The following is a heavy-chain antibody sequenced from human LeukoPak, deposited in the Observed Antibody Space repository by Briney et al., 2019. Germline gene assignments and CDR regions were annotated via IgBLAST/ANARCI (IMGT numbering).Heavy chain of an antibody. CDR1: GFSFSSYS. CDR3: AREYITGDQDFYY. J-gene: IGHJ4*02. V-gene: IGHV3-48*01. Sequence: GGTLRLSCAASGFSFSSYSMNWVRQAPGRGLEWISYISSGSRTIFYADSVKGRFTISRDNAKNSLYLLMNSLRADDTAVYYCAREYITGDQDFYYWVQGTLITVSS. CDR2: ISSGSRTI. D-gene: IGHD7-27*01.